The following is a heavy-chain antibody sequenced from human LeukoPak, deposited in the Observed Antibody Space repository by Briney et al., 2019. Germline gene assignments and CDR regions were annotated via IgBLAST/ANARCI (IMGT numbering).Heavy chain of an antibody. D-gene: IGHD3-3*01. CDR3: ARGQNGDFWSGYPAYNWFDP. V-gene: IGHV4-39*07. CDR2: IYYSGST. Sequence: SETLSLTCTVSGGSFSSSSYYWGWIRQPPGKGLEWIGSIYYSGSTYYNPSLKSRVTISVDTSKNQFSLKLSSVTAADTAVYYCARGQNGDFWSGYPAYNWFDPWGQGTLVTVSS. J-gene: IGHJ5*02. CDR1: GGSFSSSSYY.